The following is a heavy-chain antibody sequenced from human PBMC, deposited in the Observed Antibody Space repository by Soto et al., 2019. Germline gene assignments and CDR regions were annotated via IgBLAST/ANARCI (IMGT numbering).Heavy chain of an antibody. CDR3: TTIRLTWGY. CDR2: IKSETDDGTT. D-gene: IGHD1-26*01. V-gene: IGHV3-15*01. CDR1: GFTFSNAW. Sequence: ESGGGLVKPGGSLRLSCAASGFTFSNAWMTWVRQAPGKGLEWVGRIKSETDDGTTDYAAPVKGRFTISRDDSKNMLYLQMNSLKTEDTAVYYCTTIRLTWGYWGQGTLVTVSS. J-gene: IGHJ4*02.